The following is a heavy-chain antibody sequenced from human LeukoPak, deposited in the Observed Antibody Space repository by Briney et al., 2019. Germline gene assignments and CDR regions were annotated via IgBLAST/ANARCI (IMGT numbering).Heavy chain of an antibody. D-gene: IGHD4-17*01. CDR1: GFTFSSYW. CDR2: IKQDGSEK. J-gene: IGHJ3*02. V-gene: IGHV3-7*04. Sequence: PGGPLRLSCAASGFTFSSYWMNWVRQAPGKGLEWVANIKQDGSEKYYVDPVKGRFTISRDNAKNSLYLQMNSLRAEDTAVYYCARERYDAFDIWGQGTMVTVSS. CDR3: ARERYDAFDI.